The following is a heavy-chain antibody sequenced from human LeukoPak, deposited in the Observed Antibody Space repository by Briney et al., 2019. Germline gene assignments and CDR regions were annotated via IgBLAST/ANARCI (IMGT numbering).Heavy chain of an antibody. V-gene: IGHV4-39*01. D-gene: IGHD2-2*01. Sequence: SETLSLTCTVSGGSISSSSYYWGWIRQPPGKGLEWIGSIYYSGSTYYNPSLKSRVIISVDTSKNQFSLKLSSVTAADTAVYYCARPGDIVVVPADAYAFDIWGQGTMVTVSS. J-gene: IGHJ3*02. CDR3: ARPGDIVVVPADAYAFDI. CDR1: GGSISSSSYY. CDR2: IYYSGST.